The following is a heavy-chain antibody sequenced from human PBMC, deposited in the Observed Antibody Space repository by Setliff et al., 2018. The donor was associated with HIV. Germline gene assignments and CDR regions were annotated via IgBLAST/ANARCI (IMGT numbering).Heavy chain of an antibody. CDR3: ASSFRGGFDV. V-gene: IGHV1-69*13. J-gene: IGHJ3*01. D-gene: IGHD2-15*01. Sequence: GASVMVSCKPSGDTVRNFSVNWVRQAPGQGLEWMGGIIPLFGDPTYAQKFQGRLTIIADESTSTGYMELSSLRSEDTAVYYCASSFRGGFDVWGQGTMVTVSS. CDR1: GDTVRNFS. CDR2: IIPLFGDP.